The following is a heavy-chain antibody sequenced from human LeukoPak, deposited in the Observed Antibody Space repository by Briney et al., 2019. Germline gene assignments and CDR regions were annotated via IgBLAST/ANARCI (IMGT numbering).Heavy chain of an antibody. D-gene: IGHD2-21*01. Sequence: PGRSLRLSCAASGFTFSSYGMHWVRQAPGKGLEWVAVISYDGSNKYYADSVKGRFTISRDNSKNTLYLQMNSLRAEDTAVCYCAKIPMSNAFDIWGQGTMVTVSS. V-gene: IGHV3-30*18. CDR2: ISYDGSNK. CDR1: GFTFSSYG. CDR3: AKIPMSNAFDI. J-gene: IGHJ3*02.